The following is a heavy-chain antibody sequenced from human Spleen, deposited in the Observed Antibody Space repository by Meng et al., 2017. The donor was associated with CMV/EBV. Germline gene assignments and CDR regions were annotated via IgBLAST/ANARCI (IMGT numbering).Heavy chain of an antibody. J-gene: IGHJ4*01. D-gene: IGHD1-26*01. Sequence: TVSGGSISLGSSSWGWVRQFPGRGLESIGRIYYTGDIFYNPSLKGRLTIAPDTSKNQWSLSLKFMTVADAAVYYCVRIRVGHSSPIDFWGRGTLVTVSS. CDR3: VRIRVGHSSPIDF. CDR1: GGSISLGSSS. CDR2: IYYTGDI. V-gene: IGHV4-31*02.